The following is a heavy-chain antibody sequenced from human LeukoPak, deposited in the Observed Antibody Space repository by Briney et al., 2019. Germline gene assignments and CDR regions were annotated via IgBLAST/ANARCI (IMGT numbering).Heavy chain of an antibody. V-gene: IGHV1-46*01. J-gene: IGHJ4*02. Sequence: ASVKVSCKASGYTFTSYYMHWVRPAPGQGLEWMGIINPSGGSTSYAQKFQGRVTMTRDTSTSTVYMELSSLRSEDTAVYYCARDLAVAGTLDYWGQGTLVTVSS. CDR3: ARDLAVAGTLDY. CDR1: GYTFTSYY. D-gene: IGHD6-19*01. CDR2: INPSGGST.